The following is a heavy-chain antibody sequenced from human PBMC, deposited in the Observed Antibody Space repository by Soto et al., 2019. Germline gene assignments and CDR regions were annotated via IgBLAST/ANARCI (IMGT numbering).Heavy chain of an antibody. CDR1: GFTVSSNY. D-gene: IGHD3-22*01. CDR3: ARDVSYYDSSGYYRQGAFDI. J-gene: IGHJ3*02. V-gene: IGHV3-53*04. CDR2: IYSGGST. Sequence: PGGSLRLSCAASGFTVSSNYMSWVRQAPGKGLEWVSVIYSGGSTYYADSVKGRFTISRHNSKNTLYLQMNSLRAEDTAVYYCARDVSYYDSSGYYRQGAFDIWGQGTMVTVSS.